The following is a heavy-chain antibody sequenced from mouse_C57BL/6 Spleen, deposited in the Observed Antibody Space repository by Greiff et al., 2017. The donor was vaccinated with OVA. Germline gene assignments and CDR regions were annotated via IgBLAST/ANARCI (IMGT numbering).Heavy chain of an antibody. CDR1: GYAFSSSW. V-gene: IGHV1-82*01. Sequence: VQLKESGPELVKPGASVKISCKASGYAFSSSWMNWVKQRPGKGLEWIGRIYPGDGDTNYNGKFKGKATLTADKSSSTAYMQLSSLTSEDSAVYFCARSYYYGSSQPGYFDYWGQGTTLTVSS. CDR2: IYPGDGDT. D-gene: IGHD1-1*01. J-gene: IGHJ2*01. CDR3: ARSYYYGSSQPGYFDY.